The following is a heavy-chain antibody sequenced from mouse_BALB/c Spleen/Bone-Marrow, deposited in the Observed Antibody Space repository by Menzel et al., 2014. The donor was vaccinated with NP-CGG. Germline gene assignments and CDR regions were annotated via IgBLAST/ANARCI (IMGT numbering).Heavy chain of an antibody. CDR3: ARPIIYYYGSSYLWYFDV. CDR1: GFDFSRYW. Sequence: EVKLQESGGGLVQPGGSLKLSCAASGFDFSRYWMSWVRQAPGKGLEWIGEINPDSSTINYTPSLKDKFIISRDNAKNTLYLQMSKVRSEDAALYYCARPIIYYYGSSYLWYFDVWGAGTTVTVSS. D-gene: IGHD1-1*01. J-gene: IGHJ1*01. CDR2: INPDSSTI. V-gene: IGHV4-1*02.